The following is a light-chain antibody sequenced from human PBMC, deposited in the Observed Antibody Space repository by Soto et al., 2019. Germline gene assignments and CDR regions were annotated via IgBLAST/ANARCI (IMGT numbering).Light chain of an antibody. Sequence: QSALTQPASVSGSPGQSITISCTGTSSDVGAYNYVSWYQQHPGKAPKLMIYDVSNRPSGVSNRYSGSTSVNTASLTISGLQAEYEAEYYCSPYTSSSTVIFGGGTQLTVL. J-gene: IGLJ2*01. V-gene: IGLV2-14*03. CDR1: SSDVGAYNY. CDR2: DVS. CDR3: SPYTSSSTVI.